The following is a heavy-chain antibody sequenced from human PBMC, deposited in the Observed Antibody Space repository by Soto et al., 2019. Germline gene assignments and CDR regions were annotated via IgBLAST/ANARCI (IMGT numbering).Heavy chain of an antibody. Sequence: GGSLRLSCAASGFTFTRYSMNWVRQAPGKGLEWVSSISSTTHYIYYADSMRGRFTISRDNAKNAVYLEMNSLRAEDTAVYHCARESEDLTSNFDYWGQGTLVTVSS. CDR3: ARESEDLTSNFDY. J-gene: IGHJ4*02. V-gene: IGHV3-21*06. CDR2: ISSTTHYI. CDR1: GFTFTRYS.